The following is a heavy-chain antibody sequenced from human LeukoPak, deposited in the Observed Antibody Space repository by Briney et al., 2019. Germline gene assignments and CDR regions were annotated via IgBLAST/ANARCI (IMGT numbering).Heavy chain of an antibody. CDR3: ARTHYSYGMDV. V-gene: IGHV1-2*02. D-gene: IGHD1-26*01. CDR2: INPNSGGT. J-gene: IGHJ6*02. CDR1: GYTFTGCY. Sequence: ASVKVSCKASGYTFTGCYMHWVRQAPGQGLEWMGWINPNSGGTNYAQKLQGRVTMTRDTSISTAYMELSRLRSDDTAVYYCARTHYSYGMDVWGQGTTVTVSS.